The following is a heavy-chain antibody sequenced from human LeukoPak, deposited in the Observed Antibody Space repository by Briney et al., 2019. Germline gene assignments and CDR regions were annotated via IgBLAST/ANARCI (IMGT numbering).Heavy chain of an antibody. J-gene: IGHJ3*02. CDR1: GYTFTTCW. CDR2: IYPGDSET. Sequence: GESPSISCKGSGYTFTTCWIGWVRQMPGKGLEWMGIIYPGDSETRYSPSFQGQVTISVDKSISTAYLQWSRLQASDTAIYYCAKRSTVTRYAFDIWGQGTMVTVSS. CDR3: AKRSTVTRYAFDI. D-gene: IGHD4-23*01. V-gene: IGHV5-51*01.